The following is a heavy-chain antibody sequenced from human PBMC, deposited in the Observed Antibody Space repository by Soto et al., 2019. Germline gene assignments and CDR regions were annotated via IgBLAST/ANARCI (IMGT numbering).Heavy chain of an antibody. D-gene: IGHD5-12*01. CDR2: IYPGDSET. Sequence: PGESLKISCNASGYDFARTWIGWVRQLPGKGLNWLGIIYPGDSETRYSPSFRGQVTFSVDMSISTAYLQWSSLKTLDIAIYYCARLVGAYDSYFDHWGQGTRVTVSS. CDR1: GYDFARTW. CDR3: ARLVGAYDSYFDH. V-gene: IGHV5-51*01. J-gene: IGHJ4*02.